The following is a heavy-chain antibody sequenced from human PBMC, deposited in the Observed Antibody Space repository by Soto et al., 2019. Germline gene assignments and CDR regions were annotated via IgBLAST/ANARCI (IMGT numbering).Heavy chain of an antibody. Sequence: GGSLRLSCAASGFTFSSYSMNWVRQAPGKGLEWVSSISSSSSYIYYADSVKGRFTISRDNAKNSLYLQMNSLRAEDTAVYYCARDLGTVTTSDYWGQGTLVTVSS. CDR3: ARDLGTVTTSDY. CDR1: GFTFSSYS. D-gene: IGHD4-17*01. J-gene: IGHJ4*02. V-gene: IGHV3-21*01. CDR2: ISSSSSYI.